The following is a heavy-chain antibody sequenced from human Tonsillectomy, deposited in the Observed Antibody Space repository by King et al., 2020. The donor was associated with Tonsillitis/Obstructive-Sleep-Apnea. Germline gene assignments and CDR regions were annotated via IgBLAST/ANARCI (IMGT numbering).Heavy chain of an antibody. CDR1: GFTFSSYS. J-gene: IGHJ4*02. Sequence: VQLVESGGGLVKPGGSLRLSCAASGFTFSSYSMNWVRQAPGKGLEWVSSISSSSSYIYYADSVKGRFTISRDNAKNSLYLQMNSLRAEDTAVYYCARGDIVVVPAASGGDYWGQGTLVTVSS. CDR3: ARGDIVVVPAASGGDY. CDR2: ISSSSSYI. D-gene: IGHD2-2*01. V-gene: IGHV3-21*01.